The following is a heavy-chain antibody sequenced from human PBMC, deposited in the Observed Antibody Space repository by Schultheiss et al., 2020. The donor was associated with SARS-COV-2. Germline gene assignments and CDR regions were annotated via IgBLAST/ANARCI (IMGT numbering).Heavy chain of an antibody. J-gene: IGHJ3*02. CDR3: ARAQRITMIVVVITGAFDI. CDR1: GGSISSSSYY. Sequence: SETLSLTCTVSGGSISSSSYYWGWIRQPPGKGLEWIGSIYYSGSTYYNPSLKSRVTISVDKSKNQFSLKLNSVTAADTAVYYCARAQRITMIVVVITGAFDIWGQGTMVTVSS. V-gene: IGHV4-39*07. CDR2: IYYSGST. D-gene: IGHD3-22*01.